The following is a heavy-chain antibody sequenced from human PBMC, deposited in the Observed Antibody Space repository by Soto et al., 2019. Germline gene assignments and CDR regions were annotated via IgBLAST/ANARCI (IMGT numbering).Heavy chain of an antibody. J-gene: IGHJ4*02. CDR1: GGSISSSNW. CDR3: AGGQRWGRAPKYYFDY. V-gene: IGHV4-4*02. Sequence: XETLSLTCAVSGGSISSSNWWSCVRQPPGKGLEWIGEIYHSGSTNYNPSLKSRVTISVDKSKNQFSLKLRSVTAADTAVYYCAGGQRWGRAPKYYFDYWGRGTLVTVSS. D-gene: IGHD3-16*01. CDR2: IYHSGST.